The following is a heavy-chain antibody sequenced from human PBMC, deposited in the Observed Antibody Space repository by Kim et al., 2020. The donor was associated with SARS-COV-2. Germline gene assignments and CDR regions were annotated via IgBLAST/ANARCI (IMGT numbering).Heavy chain of an antibody. CDR1: GFTFSSYG. CDR3: ARVEYYYDSSGYSYYFDY. V-gene: IGHV3-33*05. CDR2: ISYDGSNK. Sequence: GGSLRLSCAASGFTFSSYGMHWVRQAPGKGLEWVAVISYDGSNKYYADSVKGRFTISRDNSKNTLYLQMNSLRAEDTAVYYCARVEYYYDSSGYSYYFDYWGQGTLVTVSS. D-gene: IGHD3-22*01. J-gene: IGHJ4*02.